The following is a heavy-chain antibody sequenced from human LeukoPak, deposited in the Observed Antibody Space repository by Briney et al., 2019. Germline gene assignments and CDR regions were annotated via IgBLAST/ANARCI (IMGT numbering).Heavy chain of an antibody. CDR1: GFTFSSYA. D-gene: IGHD6-13*01. Sequence: PGGSLRLSCAASGFTFSSYAMSWVRQAPGKGLEYVSAISSRGSSTYYADSLKGRFTISRDDSKNTLYLEMSSLRAEDTALYYCSSLDYWGQGTLVTVSS. J-gene: IGHJ4*02. CDR2: ISSRGSST. V-gene: IGHV3-64D*06. CDR3: SSLDY.